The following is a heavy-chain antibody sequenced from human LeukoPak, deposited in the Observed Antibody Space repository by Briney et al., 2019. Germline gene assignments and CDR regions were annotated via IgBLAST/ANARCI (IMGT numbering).Heavy chain of an antibody. V-gene: IGHV1-8*01. J-gene: IGHJ4*02. Sequence: ASVTVSCKASGYTFTSYDINWVRQATGQGLEWMGWMNPNSGNTGYAQKFQGRVTMTRNTFISTAYMELSSLRSEDTAVYYCARVEGGSGSYYPPFDYWGQGTLVTVSS. CDR1: GYTFTSYD. CDR3: ARVEGGSGSYYPPFDY. CDR2: MNPNSGNT. D-gene: IGHD3-10*01.